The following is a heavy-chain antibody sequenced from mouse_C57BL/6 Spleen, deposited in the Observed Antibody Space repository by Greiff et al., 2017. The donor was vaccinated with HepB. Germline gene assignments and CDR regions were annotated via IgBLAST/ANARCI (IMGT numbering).Heavy chain of an antibody. D-gene: IGHD1-1*01. V-gene: IGHV1-53*01. CDR1: GYTFTSYG. CDR3: AREEDYGKDY. CDR2: IYSGNGST. J-gene: IGHJ2*01. Sequence: QVQLQQSGTELVKPGASVKLSCKASGYTFTSYGVHWVKQRPGQGLEWIGNIYSGNGSTYYNEKFKSKATLTVDTSSSTAYMQLSSLTSEDSAVYYCAREEDYGKDYWGQGTTLTVSS.